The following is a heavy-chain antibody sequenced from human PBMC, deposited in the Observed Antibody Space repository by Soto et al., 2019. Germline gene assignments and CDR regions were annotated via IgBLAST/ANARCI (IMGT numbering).Heavy chain of an antibody. CDR3: STGITIIVDLFYAFDI. Sequence: EVQLVESGGGLVKPGGSLRLSCAASGFTFSNAWMNWVRQAPGKGLEWVGRIKSKTDGGTTDYAAPVKGRFTISRDDSKNMVFLQMNSLKTADTAVYLCSTGITIIVDLFYAFDIWGQGTMVTVSS. D-gene: IGHD3-22*01. CDR2: IKSKTDGGTT. V-gene: IGHV3-15*07. CDR1: GFTFSNAW. J-gene: IGHJ3*02.